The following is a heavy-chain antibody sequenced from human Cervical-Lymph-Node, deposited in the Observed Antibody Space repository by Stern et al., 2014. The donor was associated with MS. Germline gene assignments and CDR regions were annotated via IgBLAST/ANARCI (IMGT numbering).Heavy chain of an antibody. CDR1: GGTFISYA. Sequence: VQLAESGAEVKKPGSSVKVSCKASGGTFISYAITWVRQAPGQGLEWMGDIVPMSGTTNYAQIFQDRVRITANKSTNTAYMELSNLTSEDTAIYFCAGPRYNYWGQGTLVLVSS. CDR3: AGPRYNY. D-gene: IGHD5-18*01. V-gene: IGHV1-69*06. J-gene: IGHJ4*02. CDR2: IVPMSGTT.